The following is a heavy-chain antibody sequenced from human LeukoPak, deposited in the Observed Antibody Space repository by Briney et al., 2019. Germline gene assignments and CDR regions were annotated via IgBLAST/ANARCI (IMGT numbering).Heavy chain of an antibody. Sequence: PGGSLRLSCAASAFTFSNFAMSWVRQAPGKGLEWVSAISGSGGSTYYADSVKGRFTISRDNSKNTLYLQMNSLRAEDTAVYYCAKGQITTVDYWGQGTLVTVSS. CDR1: AFTFSNFA. J-gene: IGHJ4*02. CDR3: AKGQITTVDY. CDR2: ISGSGGST. V-gene: IGHV3-23*01. D-gene: IGHD3-22*01.